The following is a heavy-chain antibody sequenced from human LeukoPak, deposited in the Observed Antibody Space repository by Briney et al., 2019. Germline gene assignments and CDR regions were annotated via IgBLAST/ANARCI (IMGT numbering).Heavy chain of an antibody. CDR3: ARHSPNWGINY. J-gene: IGHJ4*02. CDR2: IYRSGST. Sequence: SETLSLTCAVSGYSISSGYYWGWIRQPPGKGLEWIGSIYRSGSTYYNPSLKSRVTISVDTSKNQFSLKLSSVTAADTAVYYCARHSPNWGINYWGQGTLVTVSS. D-gene: IGHD7-27*01. V-gene: IGHV4-38-2*01. CDR1: GYSISSGYY.